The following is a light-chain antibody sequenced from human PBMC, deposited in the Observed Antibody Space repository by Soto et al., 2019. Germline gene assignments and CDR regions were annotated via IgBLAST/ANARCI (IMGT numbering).Light chain of an antibody. CDR3: QQYGSAPVVT. CDR1: QSVSSSY. J-gene: IGKJ2*01. Sequence: EIVLTQSPGTLSLSPGERATLSCRASQSVSSSYLAWYQQKPGQAPRLLIYGASSRATGIPDRFSGSGSGTDLTLTIRRLKPEDPAVYYCQQYGSAPVVTFGEGTKREIK. V-gene: IGKV3-20*01. CDR2: GAS.